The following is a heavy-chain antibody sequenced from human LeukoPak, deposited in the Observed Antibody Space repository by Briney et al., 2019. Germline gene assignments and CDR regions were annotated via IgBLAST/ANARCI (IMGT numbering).Heavy chain of an antibody. V-gene: IGHV1-24*01. CDR2: FDPEDGET. D-gene: IGHD4-17*01. Sequence: ASVKVSCKVSGYTLTELSMHWVRQAPGKGPEWMGGFDPEDGETIYAQKFQGRVTMTEDTSTDTAYMGLSSLRSEDTAVYYCATDYGDRYRRVIYMDVWGKGTTVTVSS. J-gene: IGHJ6*03. CDR3: ATDYGDRYRRVIYMDV. CDR1: GYTLTELS.